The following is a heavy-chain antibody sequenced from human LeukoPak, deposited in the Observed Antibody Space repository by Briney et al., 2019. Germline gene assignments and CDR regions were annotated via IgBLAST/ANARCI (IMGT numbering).Heavy chain of an antibody. CDR3: AKAPGYCSSTSCTRDY. D-gene: IGHD2-2*01. CDR1: GFTFSSYA. J-gene: IGHJ4*02. CDR2: ISGSDDTT. Sequence: PGGPLRLSCAASGFTFSSYAMTWVRQAPGKGLEWVSTISGSDDTTYYADSVKGRFTISRDNSKNTLFLQMNSLRAEDTAIYYCAKAPGYCSSTSCTRDYWGQGTLVTVSS. V-gene: IGHV3-23*01.